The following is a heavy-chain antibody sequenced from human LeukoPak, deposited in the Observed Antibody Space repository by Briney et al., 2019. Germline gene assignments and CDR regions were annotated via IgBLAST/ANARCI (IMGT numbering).Heavy chain of an antibody. CDR2: ISYDGSNK. D-gene: IGHD4-11*01. J-gene: IGHJ4*02. V-gene: IGHV3-30-3*01. Sequence: GGSLRLSCAVSGFTFSSYAMHWVRQTPGKGLEWVAVISYDGSNKYYADSVKGRFTISRDNSKNTLYLQMNSLRAEDTAVYYCITTERDRDYWGQGTLVTVSS. CDR1: GFTFSSYA. CDR3: ITTERDRDY.